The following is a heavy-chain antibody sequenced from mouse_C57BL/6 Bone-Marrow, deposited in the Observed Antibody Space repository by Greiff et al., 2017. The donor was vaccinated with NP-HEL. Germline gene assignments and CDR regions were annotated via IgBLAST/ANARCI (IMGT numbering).Heavy chain of an antibody. J-gene: IGHJ1*03. CDR1: GFNFKDYY. V-gene: IGHV14-4*01. D-gene: IGHD1-1*01. CDR3: TTGGSPAYFDV. CDR2: IDPENGDT. Sequence: VQLQQSGAELVRPGASVKLSCTASGFNFKDYYMHWVKQRPEQGLEWIGWIDPENGDTEYASKFQGKATITADTSSNTAYLQLSSLTSEDTAVYCCTTGGSPAYFDVWGTGTTVTVSS.